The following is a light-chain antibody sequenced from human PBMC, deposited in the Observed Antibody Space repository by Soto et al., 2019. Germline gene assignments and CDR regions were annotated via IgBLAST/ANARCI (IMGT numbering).Light chain of an antibody. CDR1: SRDVGDYNY. CDR3: SSYTSSGVV. Sequence: QSALTQPASVSGSPGQSITISCTGTSRDVGDYNYVSWYQQHPGKAPKLMIYDVSNRPSGVSNRFSASKSGNTASLTISGLQAEDEADYYCSSYTSSGVVFGGGTKVTVL. CDR2: DVS. V-gene: IGLV2-14*03. J-gene: IGLJ2*01.